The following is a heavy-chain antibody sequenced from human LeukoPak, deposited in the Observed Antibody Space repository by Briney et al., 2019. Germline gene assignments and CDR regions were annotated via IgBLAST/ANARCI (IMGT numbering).Heavy chain of an antibody. V-gene: IGHV3-7*01. CDR3: ATSPVGYSYGSFDY. CDR1: GFTFSSYW. J-gene: IGHJ4*02. Sequence: PGGSLRLSCAASGFTFSSYWMSWVRQAPGKGLEWVANIKQDGSEKYYVDSVKGRFTISRDNAKNSLYLQMNSLRAEDTAVYYCATSPVGYSYGSFDYWGQGTLVTVSS. CDR2: IKQDGSEK. D-gene: IGHD5-18*01.